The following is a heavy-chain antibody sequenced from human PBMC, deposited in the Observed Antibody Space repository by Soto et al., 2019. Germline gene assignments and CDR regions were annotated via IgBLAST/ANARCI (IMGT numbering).Heavy chain of an antibody. CDR3: ARRSAVGYCSSTSCSNWFDP. CDR2: INAGNGNT. J-gene: IGHJ5*02. CDR1: GYTFTSYA. Sequence: QVQLVQSGAEVKKPGASMKVSCKASGYTFTSYAMHWVRQDPGQRLEWMGWINAGNGNTKYSQKFQGRVTITRDTSASTAYMELSSLRSEDTAVYYCARRSAVGYCSSTSCSNWFDPWGQGTLVTVST. V-gene: IGHV1-3*01. D-gene: IGHD2-2*01.